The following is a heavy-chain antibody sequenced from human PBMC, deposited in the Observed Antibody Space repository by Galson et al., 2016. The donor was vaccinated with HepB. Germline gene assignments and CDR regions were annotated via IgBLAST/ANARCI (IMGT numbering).Heavy chain of an antibody. CDR1: GFTFSTHA. V-gene: IGHV3-64D*09. CDR2: ICDNGGCT. J-gene: IGHJ4*02. D-gene: IGHD1-26*01. CDR3: VKGSPAEGGDY. Sequence: LRLSCAASGFTFSTHAMHWARQAPGKGLEYVSAICDNGGCTYYADSVKGRFTISRDNSKNTLYLQMSSLRDEDTAIYYCVKGSPAEGGDYWGQGTLVTVSS.